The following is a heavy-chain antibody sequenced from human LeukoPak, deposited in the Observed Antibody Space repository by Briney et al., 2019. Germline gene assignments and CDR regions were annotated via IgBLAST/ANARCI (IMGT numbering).Heavy chain of an antibody. CDR1: GGSISSYY. CDR2: IYYSGST. J-gene: IGHJ4*02. Sequence: SETLSLTCTVSGGSISSYYWSWIRQPPGKGLEWIGYIYYSGSTNYNPSLKSRVTISVDTSKNQFSLKLSSVTAADTAVYYCARDHMAGAVLYWGQGSLVTVSS. CDR3: ARDHMAGAVLY. V-gene: IGHV4-59*12. D-gene: IGHD6-19*01.